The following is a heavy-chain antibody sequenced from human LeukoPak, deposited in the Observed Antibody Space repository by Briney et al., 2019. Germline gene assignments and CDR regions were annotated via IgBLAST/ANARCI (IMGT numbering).Heavy chain of an antibody. V-gene: IGHV1-2*02. CDR2: INPHSGDT. J-gene: IGHJ5*02. Sequence: ASVKLSCDASVYTLTVYYMHCVRHAPGQARECMVCINPHSGDTKYTQKSQGRLTMTRDTSMNTAYMELSRLRYDDSAIYYCARGGYVIVRDWFDPWGQGTLVTVSS. CDR3: ARGGYVIVRDWFDP. D-gene: IGHD3-16*01. CDR1: VYTLTVYY.